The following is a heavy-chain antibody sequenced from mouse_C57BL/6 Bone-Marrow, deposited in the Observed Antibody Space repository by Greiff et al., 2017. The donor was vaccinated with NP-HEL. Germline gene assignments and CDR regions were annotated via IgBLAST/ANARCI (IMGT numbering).Heavy chain of an antibody. CDR1: GYTFTSYG. Sequence: QVQLQQSGAELARPGASVKLSCKASGYTFTSYGISWVKQRTGQGLEWIGEIYPRSGHTYYNEKFKGKATLTADKSSSTAYMELRSLTSEDSAVYFCARSLGLKYYVDYWGQGTTLTVSS. J-gene: IGHJ2*01. CDR3: ARSLGLKYYVDY. CDR2: IYPRSGHT. V-gene: IGHV1-81*01. D-gene: IGHD4-1*01.